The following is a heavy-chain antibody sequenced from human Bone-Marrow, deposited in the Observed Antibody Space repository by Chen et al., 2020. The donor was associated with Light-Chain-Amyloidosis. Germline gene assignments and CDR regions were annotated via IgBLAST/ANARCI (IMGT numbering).Heavy chain of an antibody. CDR2: MNPNSGHT. Sequence: QVQLVQSWAEVKKPGASVKVSCKASGYTFTSYDINWVRQATGQGLEWMGWMNPNSGHTGYAHKFQGRVTMTRHTSLSTAYMDLSSLRSEATAVFYCARGGITIFGVVIGRYYYLGVWCKVTTATVSS. CDR3: ARGGITIFGVVIGRYYYLGV. CDR1: GYTFTSYD. J-gene: IGHJ6*03. V-gene: IGHV1-8*01. D-gene: IGHD3-3*01.